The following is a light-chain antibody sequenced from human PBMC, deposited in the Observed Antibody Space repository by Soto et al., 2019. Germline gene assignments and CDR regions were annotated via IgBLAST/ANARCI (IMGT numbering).Light chain of an antibody. CDR1: QTISSW. J-gene: IGKJ1*01. CDR3: QHYNIYSEA. V-gene: IGKV1-5*03. Sequence: DIQMPQSPSTLSGSVGDRVTITCLASQTISSWLAWYQQKPGKAPKLLIYKASTLKSGVPSRFSGSGSGTEFTLTISSLQPDDFATYYCQHYNIYSEAFGQVSKVDI. CDR2: KAS.